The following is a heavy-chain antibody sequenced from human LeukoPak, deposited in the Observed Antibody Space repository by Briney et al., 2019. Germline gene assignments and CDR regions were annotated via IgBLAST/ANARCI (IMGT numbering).Heavy chain of an antibody. CDR2: ISGRSNYI. V-gene: IGHV3-21*01. Sequence: GGSLRLSCAASGFTFSSHSMNWVRQAPGKGLEWVAYISGRSNYIYYAESVRGRFTISRDNARNSLSLQMDGLRAEDTALYYCAKDKKNYYGSESWGQGTRVTVSS. CDR3: AKDKKNYYGSES. J-gene: IGHJ5*02. D-gene: IGHD3-10*01. CDR1: GFTFSSHS.